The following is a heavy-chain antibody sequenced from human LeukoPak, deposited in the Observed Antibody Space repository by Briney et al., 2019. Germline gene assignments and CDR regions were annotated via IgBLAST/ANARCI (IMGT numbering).Heavy chain of an antibody. CDR2: LNPNNGNT. Sequence: ASVKVSCKASGYTFTTYDINWVRQATGQGLEWMGWLNPNNGNTGYAQKFQGRVTITRNTSINTAYMELSSLRSEDTAVYYCARTTVSGRDNWFDPWGQGTLVTVSS. D-gene: IGHD6-19*01. CDR1: GYTFTTYD. CDR3: ARTTVSGRDNWFDP. J-gene: IGHJ5*02. V-gene: IGHV1-8*03.